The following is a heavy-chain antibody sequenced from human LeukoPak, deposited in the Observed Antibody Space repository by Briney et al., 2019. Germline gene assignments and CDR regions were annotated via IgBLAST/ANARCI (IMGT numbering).Heavy chain of an antibody. V-gene: IGHV3-21*01. D-gene: IGHD5-24*01. CDR1: GFTFSSYS. J-gene: IGHJ4*02. CDR3: ARDRVEMATITGGFDY. Sequence: GESLRLSCAASGFTFSSYSMNWVRQAPGKGLEWVSSISSSSSYIYYADSVKGRFTISRDNAKNSLYLQMNSLRAEDTAVYYCARDRVEMATITGGFDYWGQGTLVTVSS. CDR2: ISSSSSYI.